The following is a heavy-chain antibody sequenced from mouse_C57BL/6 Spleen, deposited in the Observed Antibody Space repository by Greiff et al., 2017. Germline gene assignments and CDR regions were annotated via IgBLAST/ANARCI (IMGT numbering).Heavy chain of an antibody. Sequence: QVQLQQPGAELVKPGASVKLSCKASGYTFTSYWMHWVKQRPGQGLEWIGRIHPNSGSTNYNEKFKSKATLTVDKSSSTAYMQLSSLTSEDSAVYYGAREGIYDGYYWFAYWGQGTLVTVSA. CDR2: IHPNSGST. D-gene: IGHD2-3*01. CDR3: AREGIYDGYYWFAY. V-gene: IGHV1-64*01. J-gene: IGHJ3*01. CDR1: GYTFTSYW.